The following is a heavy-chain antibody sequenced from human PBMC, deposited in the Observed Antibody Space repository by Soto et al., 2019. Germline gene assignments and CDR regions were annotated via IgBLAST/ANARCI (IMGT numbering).Heavy chain of an antibody. Sequence: EVQLLESGGGLVQPGGSLRLSCAASGFSFSSYAMSWVRQAPGKGLEWVSTIGHRDATTYYADSVKGRFTISRDNSKNTLYLQMNRPRADDTAVYYGAKGGDTSYSYFAYWGQGTLVTVSS. CDR1: GFSFSSYA. CDR2: IGHRDATT. CDR3: AKGGDTSYSYFAY. D-gene: IGHD1-26*01. J-gene: IGHJ4*02. V-gene: IGHV3-23*01.